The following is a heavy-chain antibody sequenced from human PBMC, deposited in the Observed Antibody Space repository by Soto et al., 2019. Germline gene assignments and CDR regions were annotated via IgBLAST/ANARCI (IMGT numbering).Heavy chain of an antibody. D-gene: IGHD6-19*01. CDR3: ARGMRLVDDAFDI. Sequence: AAVKVSCKASGYTFTGYGISWVRQAPGQGLEWMGWISAYNGNTNYAQKLQGRVTMATDTSTSTAYMELRSLRSDDTAVYYCARGMRLVDDAFDIWGQGTMVTVSS. CDR2: ISAYNGNT. V-gene: IGHV1-18*01. J-gene: IGHJ3*02. CDR1: GYTFTGYG.